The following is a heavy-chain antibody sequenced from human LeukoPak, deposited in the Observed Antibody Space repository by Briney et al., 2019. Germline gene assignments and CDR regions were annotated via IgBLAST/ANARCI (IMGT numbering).Heavy chain of an antibody. J-gene: IGHJ5*02. CDR1: GGTFSSYA. CDR2: IIPILGIA. Sequence: ASVKVSCKASGGTFSSYAISWVRQAPGQGLEWMGRIIPILGIANYAQKFQGRVTITADKSTSTAYMELSSLRSEDTAVYYCARDGHIVVVPAAIYWFDPWGQGTLVTVSS. CDR3: ARDGHIVVVPAAIYWFDP. D-gene: IGHD2-2*01. V-gene: IGHV1-69*04.